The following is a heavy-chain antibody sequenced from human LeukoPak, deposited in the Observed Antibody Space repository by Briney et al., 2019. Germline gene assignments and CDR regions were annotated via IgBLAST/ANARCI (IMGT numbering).Heavy chain of an antibody. CDR1: GGSITTTNW. V-gene: IGHV4-4*02. J-gene: IGHJ4*02. CDR2: VHLSGAT. D-gene: IGHD1-26*01. CDR3: TRESGAFSPFGF. Sequence: SETLSLTCAVSGGSITTTNWWSWVRQPPGKELEWIGEVHLSGATNYNLSLESRVSMSIDKSKNHLSLEVTSVTAADTAIYYCTRESGAFSPFGFWGQGTLVTVSS.